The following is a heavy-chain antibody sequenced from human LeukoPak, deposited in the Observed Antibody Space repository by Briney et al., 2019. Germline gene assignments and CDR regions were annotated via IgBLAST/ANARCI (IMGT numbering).Heavy chain of an antibody. CDR3: ARGDGRQRLVRVWFDP. V-gene: IGHV4-34*01. CDR1: GGSFSGYY. J-gene: IGHJ5*02. Sequence: SETLSLTCAVYGGSFSGYYWSWIRQPPGKGLEWIGEINHSGSTNYNPSLKSRVTISVDTSKNQFSLKLSSVTAADTAVYYCARGDGRQRLVRVWFDPWGQGTLVTVSS. CDR2: INHSGST. D-gene: IGHD6-13*01.